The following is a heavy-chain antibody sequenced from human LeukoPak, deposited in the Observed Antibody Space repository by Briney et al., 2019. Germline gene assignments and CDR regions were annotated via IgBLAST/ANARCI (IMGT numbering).Heavy chain of an antibody. CDR2: IYYSGST. CDR3: AISDYYDSSAYSFQH. D-gene: IGHD3-22*01. V-gene: IGHV4-30-4*08. Sequence: SQTLSLTCTVSGGSISSGDYYWSWIRQPPGKGLEWIGYIYYSGSTYYNPSLKSRVTISVDTSKNQFSLKLSSVTAADTAVYYCAISDYYDSSAYSFQHWGQGTLVTVSS. J-gene: IGHJ1*01. CDR1: GGSISSGDYY.